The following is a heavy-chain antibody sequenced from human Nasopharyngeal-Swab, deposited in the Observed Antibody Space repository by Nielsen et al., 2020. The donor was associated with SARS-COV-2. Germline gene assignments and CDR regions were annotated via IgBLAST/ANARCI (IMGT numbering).Heavy chain of an antibody. D-gene: IGHD2-8*01. Sequence: GESLKISCAASGFSFSAHAMTWIRQAPGKGLEWVSSLGVGGGPTYYADSAKGRFTISSDNSKNTLYLKMNSLRAEDTALYYCLKDGYCTKGVCGFDAFDIWGRGTMVTVSS. V-gene: IGHV3-23*01. J-gene: IGHJ3*02. CDR3: LKDGYCTKGVCGFDAFDI. CDR1: GFSFSAHA. CDR2: LGVGGGPT.